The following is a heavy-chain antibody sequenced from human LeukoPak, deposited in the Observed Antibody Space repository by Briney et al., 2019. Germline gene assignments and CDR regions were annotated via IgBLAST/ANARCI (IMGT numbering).Heavy chain of an antibody. CDR1: GFTFSSYS. Sequence: PGGSLRLSCAASGFTFSSYSMNWVRQAPGKGLEWVSSISSSSSYIYYADSVKGRFTISRDNAKNSLYLQMNSLRTEDTALYYCAKAGRRWLQLREGAYYFDYWGQGTLVTVSS. V-gene: IGHV3-21*04. CDR3: AKAGRRWLQLREGAYYFDY. D-gene: IGHD5-24*01. J-gene: IGHJ4*02. CDR2: ISSSSSYI.